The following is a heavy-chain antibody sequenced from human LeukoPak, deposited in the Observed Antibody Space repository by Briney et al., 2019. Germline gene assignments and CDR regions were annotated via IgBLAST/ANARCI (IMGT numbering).Heavy chain of an antibody. V-gene: IGHV3-7*01. D-gene: IGHD1-7*01. CDR2: IKQDGSEK. Sequence: PGGTLRLSCAASGFTFSSYGMSWVRQAPGKGLEWVANIKQDGSEKYYVDSVKGRFTISRDNAKNSLYLQMNSLRAEDTAVYYCAREGNWNFNWFDPWGQGTLVTVSS. J-gene: IGHJ5*02. CDR3: AREGNWNFNWFDP. CDR1: GFTFSSYG.